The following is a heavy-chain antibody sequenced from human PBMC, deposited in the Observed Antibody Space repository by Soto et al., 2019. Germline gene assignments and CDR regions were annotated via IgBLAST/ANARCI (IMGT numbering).Heavy chain of an antibody. CDR2: INHSGSS. J-gene: IGHJ4*02. Sequence: QVQLQQWGAGLLKPSETLSLTCAVYGGSFSGYYWSWIRQPPGKGLEWIGEINHSGSSNYNPSLKSRVTISVDTSKTQFSLNLSSVTAADPAVYYCARGVAYYGSGAPRSDYWGQGTLVTVSS. V-gene: IGHV4-34*01. D-gene: IGHD3-10*01. CDR1: GGSFSGYY. CDR3: ARGVAYYGSGAPRSDY.